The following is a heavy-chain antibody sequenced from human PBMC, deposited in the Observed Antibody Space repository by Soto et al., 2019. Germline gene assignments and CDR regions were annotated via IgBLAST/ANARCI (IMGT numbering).Heavy chain of an antibody. Sequence: SETLSLTCTASRGSISSSSYYWGCIRQPPGKGLEWIGSIYYSGSTYYNPSLKSRVTISVDTSKNQFSLKLSSVTAADTPVYYRARDVAVVVGTMYCFDYWGPGTLVT. CDR3: ARDVAVVVGTMYCFDY. J-gene: IGHJ4*02. CDR1: RGSISSSSYY. D-gene: IGHD2-15*01. V-gene: IGHV4-39*01. CDR2: IYYSGST.